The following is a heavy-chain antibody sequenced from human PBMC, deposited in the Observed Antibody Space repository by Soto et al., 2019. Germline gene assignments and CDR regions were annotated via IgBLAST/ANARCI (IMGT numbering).Heavy chain of an antibody. Sequence: PGGSLSLSCAASGCTFSSYAMSWVRQAPGKGLEWVSAISGSGGSTYYADSVKGRFTISRDNSKNTLYLQMNSLRAEDTAVYYSAKDGVDAVALFGGWYHGMDVWGQGTTVTVSS. CDR1: GCTFSSYA. J-gene: IGHJ6*02. CDR2: ISGSGGST. CDR3: AKDGVDAVALFGGWYHGMDV. V-gene: IGHV3-23*01. D-gene: IGHD6-19*01.